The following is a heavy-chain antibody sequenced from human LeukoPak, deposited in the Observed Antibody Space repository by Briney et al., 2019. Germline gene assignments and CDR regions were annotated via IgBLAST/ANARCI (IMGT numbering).Heavy chain of an antibody. V-gene: IGHV3-23*01. CDR2: NSGSSGAT. CDR1: GFTFSSYA. J-gene: IGHJ4*02. Sequence: LTGGSLRLSCAASGFTFSSYAMSWVRQAPGKGLEWVSANSGSSGATYYADTVKGRFTISRDISKNTLYLQMNSLRAEDTAIYYCAKSQEDDSSGYYYSNFDYWGQGTLVTVSS. CDR3: AKSQEDDSSGYYYSNFDY. D-gene: IGHD3-22*01.